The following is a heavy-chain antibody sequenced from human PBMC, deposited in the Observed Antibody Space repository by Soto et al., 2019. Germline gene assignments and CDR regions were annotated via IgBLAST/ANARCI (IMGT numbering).Heavy chain of an antibody. CDR2: IEPQGMEK. Sequence: EVQLVESGGDVIQPRGSLRLSCAASGFTFNTYWITWVRKAPGKGLEWVASIEPQGMEKHYVDSVKGRFTISTDNAQGSLVLQMNRLRAEDSALYYCARDPRYFGRSGPLDYWGRGALVIVSS. CDR1: GFTFNTYW. J-gene: IGHJ4*02. CDR3: ARDPRYFGRSGPLDY. V-gene: IGHV3-7*04. D-gene: IGHD3-22*01.